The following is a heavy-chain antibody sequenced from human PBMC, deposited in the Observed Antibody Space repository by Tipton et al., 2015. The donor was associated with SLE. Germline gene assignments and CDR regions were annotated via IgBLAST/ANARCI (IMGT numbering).Heavy chain of an antibody. V-gene: IGHV4-59*12. D-gene: IGHD6-13*01. CDR2: MYYSGSI. CDR3: ARDGRQQLVYYYYYMDV. CDR1: GASISSNY. Sequence: TLSLTCSVSGASISSNYWSWIRQSPGKGLEWIGYMYYSGSITYNHSLKSRVTISVDTSKNQFSLKLSSVTAADTAVYYCARDGRQQLVYYYYYMDVWGKGTTVTVSS. J-gene: IGHJ6*03.